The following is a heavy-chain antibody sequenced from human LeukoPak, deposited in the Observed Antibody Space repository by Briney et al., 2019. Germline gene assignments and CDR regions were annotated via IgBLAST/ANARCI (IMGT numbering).Heavy chain of an antibody. CDR1: GFTFSSYG. V-gene: IGHV3-23*01. CDR3: AKAPVLVVVPAAMSY. J-gene: IGHJ4*02. D-gene: IGHD2-2*01. Sequence: GGSLRLSCAASGFTFSSYGMSWVRQAPGKGLEWVSAISGSGGSTYYADSVKGRFTISRDNSKNTLYLQMNSLRAEDTAVYYCAKAPVLVVVPAAMSYWGQGTLVTVSS. CDR2: ISGSGGST.